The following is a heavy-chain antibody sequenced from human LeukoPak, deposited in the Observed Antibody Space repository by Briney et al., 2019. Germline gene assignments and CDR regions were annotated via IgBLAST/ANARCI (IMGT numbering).Heavy chain of an antibody. CDR3: ARDRWGLAYPQY. Sequence: PGGSLRLSCAASGFTFSSYAMHWVRQAPGKGLEWVAVISYDGSNKYYADSVKGRFTISRGNSKNTLYLQMNSLRAEDTAVYYCARDRWGLAYPQYWGQGTLVTVSS. D-gene: IGHD1-26*01. CDR1: GFTFSSYA. CDR2: ISYDGSNK. V-gene: IGHV3-30*04. J-gene: IGHJ4*02.